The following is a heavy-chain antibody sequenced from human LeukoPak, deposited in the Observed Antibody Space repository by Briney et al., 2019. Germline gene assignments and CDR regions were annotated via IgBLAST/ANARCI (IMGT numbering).Heavy chain of an antibody. D-gene: IGHD2-21*01. CDR2: TNPNNGDT. CDR3: ASYPRSIPTPPFDY. J-gene: IGHJ4*02. V-gene: IGHV1-2*02. CDR1: GYTFTAQY. Sequence: GASVKVSCKASGYTFTAQYMHWVRQAPGQGLEWMGWTNPNNGDTKYAQSFLGRVTMTRDTSTTTAYMELSSLRSDDTAVYFCASYPRSIPTPPFDYWGQGTLVTVSS.